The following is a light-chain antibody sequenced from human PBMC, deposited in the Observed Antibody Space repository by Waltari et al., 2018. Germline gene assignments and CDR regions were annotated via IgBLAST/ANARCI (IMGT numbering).Light chain of an antibody. Sequence: DIVMTQSPDSLAVSLGERATINCKSSQSVLYSSNNKNYLAGYQQKPGQPPKLLIYLASTRESGVPDRFSGSGSGTDFTLTISSLQAEDVAVYYCQQYYSTPRTFGQGTKVEIK. CDR2: LAS. V-gene: IGKV4-1*01. J-gene: IGKJ1*01. CDR1: QSVLYSSNNKNY. CDR3: QQYYSTPRT.